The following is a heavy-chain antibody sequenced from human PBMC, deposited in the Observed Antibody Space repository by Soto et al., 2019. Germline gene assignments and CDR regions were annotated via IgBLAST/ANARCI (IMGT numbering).Heavy chain of an antibody. CDR2: LSGSGGST. V-gene: IGHV3-23*01. J-gene: IGHJ4*02. CDR3: AKANPLQLWTPYYFDY. D-gene: IGHD5-18*01. Sequence: GGSLRLSCTASGFTFSTYAMSWVRQAPGKGLEWVSLLSGSGGSTYYADSVKGRFTISRDNSKNTLYLQMNSLRAEDTAVYFCAKANPLQLWTPYYFDYWGQGTLVTVSS. CDR1: GFTFSTYA.